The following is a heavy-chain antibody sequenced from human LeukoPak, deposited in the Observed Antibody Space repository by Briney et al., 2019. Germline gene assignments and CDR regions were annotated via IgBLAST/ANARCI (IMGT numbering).Heavy chain of an antibody. Sequence: SETLSLTCTVSGGSISSHYWSWIRQPPGKGLEWIGYIYYSGSTNYNPSLKSRATISVETSKNQFSLKLSPVTAADPAVYYCASDPLGYSVAPYYFDYWGQGTLVTVSS. V-gene: IGHV4-59*11. J-gene: IGHJ4*02. D-gene: IGHD6-13*01. CDR1: GGSISSHY. CDR3: ASDPLGYSVAPYYFDY. CDR2: IYYSGST.